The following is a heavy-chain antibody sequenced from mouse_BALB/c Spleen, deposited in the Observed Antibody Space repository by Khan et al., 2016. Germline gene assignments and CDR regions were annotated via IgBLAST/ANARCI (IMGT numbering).Heavy chain of an antibody. V-gene: IGHV1-69*02. J-gene: IGHJ3*01. CDR2: IFPSDSYT. CDR1: GYTFTSYW. D-gene: IGHD2-4*01. CDR3: TRGESTMIRGFAY. Sequence: QVQLKQSGAELVRPGASVKLSCKASGYTFTSYWINWMKQRPGQGLEWIGNIFPSDSYTNYNQKFKDKATLTVDKSSSTAYMQLSSPTSEDSAIYYCTRGESTMIRGFAYWGQGPLVTVSA.